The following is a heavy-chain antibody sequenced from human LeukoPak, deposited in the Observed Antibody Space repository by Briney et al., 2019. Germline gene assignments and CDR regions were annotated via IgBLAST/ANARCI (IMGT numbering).Heavy chain of an antibody. CDR2: ISWNSGSI. D-gene: IGHD4-23*01. CDR3: AKDKERRVTTLGYFDY. V-gene: IGHV3-9*01. J-gene: IGHJ4*02. Sequence: GGSLRLSCAASGFTFDDYAMHWVRQAPGKGLEWVSGISWNSGSIGYADSVKGRFTISRDNSKNSLYLQMNSLRTEDTALYYCAKDKERRVTTLGYFDYWGQGTLVTVSS. CDR1: GFTFDDYA.